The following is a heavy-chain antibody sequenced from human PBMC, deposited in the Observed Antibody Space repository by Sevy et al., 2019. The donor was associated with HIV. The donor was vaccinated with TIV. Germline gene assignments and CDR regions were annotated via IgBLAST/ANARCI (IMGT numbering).Heavy chain of an antibody. J-gene: IGHJ4*02. D-gene: IGHD3-22*01. V-gene: IGHV3-23*01. CDR1: GFTFSSYA. Sequence: VGSLRLSCAASGFTFSSYAMSWVRQAPGKGLEWVSAISGSGGSTYYADSVKGRFTISRDNSKNTLYLQMNSLRAEDTAVYYCAKDQKYYYDSSGSDYWGQGTLVTVSS. CDR3: AKDQKYYYDSSGSDY. CDR2: ISGSGGST.